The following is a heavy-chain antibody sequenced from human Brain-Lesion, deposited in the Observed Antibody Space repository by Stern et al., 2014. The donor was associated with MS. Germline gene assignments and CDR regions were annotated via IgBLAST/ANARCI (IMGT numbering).Heavy chain of an antibody. CDR2: IFNSGST. Sequence: VQLVESGPGLVKPSQTLSLSCTVSGGSISSGGYYWSWIRQPAGKGLEWIGRIFNSGSTSYNPSLKSGVTISIDTPKNQFSLRLNSMTAADTAVYYCARGRVVPGFQYYATDVWGQGTTVIVSS. CDR1: GGSISSGGYY. D-gene: IGHD2-2*01. V-gene: IGHV4-61*02. CDR3: ARGRVVPGFQYYATDV. J-gene: IGHJ6*02.